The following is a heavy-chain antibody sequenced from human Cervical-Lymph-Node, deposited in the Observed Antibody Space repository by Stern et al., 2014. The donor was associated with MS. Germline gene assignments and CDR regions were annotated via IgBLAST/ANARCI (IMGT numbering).Heavy chain of an antibody. CDR2: ISYDGSNK. CDR3: AKVGAIAVAGTGFQH. Sequence: VQLVQSGGGVVQPGRSLRLSCAASGFTFSSYGMHWVRQAPGKGLEWVAVISYDGSNKYYADSVKGRFTISRDNSQNTLYLQMNSLRAEDTAVYYCAKVGAIAVAGTGFQHWGQGTLVTVSS. J-gene: IGHJ1*01. D-gene: IGHD6-19*01. V-gene: IGHV3-30*18. CDR1: GFTFSSYG.